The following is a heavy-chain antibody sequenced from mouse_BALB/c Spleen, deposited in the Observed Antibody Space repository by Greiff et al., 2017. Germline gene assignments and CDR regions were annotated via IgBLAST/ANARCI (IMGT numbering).Heavy chain of an antibody. Sequence: EVNVVESGGGLVKPGGSLKLSCAASGFTFSDYYMYWVRQTPEKRLEWVATISDGGSYTYYPDSVKGRFTISRDNAKNNLYLQMSSLKSEDTAMYYCARDLTGTYAMDYWGQGTSVTVSS. D-gene: IGHD4-1*01. CDR3: ARDLTGTYAMDY. CDR1: GFTFSDYY. V-gene: IGHV5-4*02. J-gene: IGHJ4*01. CDR2: ISDGGSYT.